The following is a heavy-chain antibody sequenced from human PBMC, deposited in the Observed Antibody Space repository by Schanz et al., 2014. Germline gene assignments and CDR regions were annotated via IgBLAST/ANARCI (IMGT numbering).Heavy chain of an antibody. CDR1: GFTFSSYW. Sequence: EVQLVESGGGLVQPGGSLRLSCAASGFTFSSYWMSWVRQAPGKGLEWVSTIASGGSHTFYADSVTGRFTISGDNSKNTLYLQMHSLRAEDTAVYYCARGRSLGWCDYWGQGTLVTVSS. D-gene: IGHD2-21*01. J-gene: IGHJ4*02. V-gene: IGHV3-23*04. CDR2: IASGGSHT. CDR3: ARGRSLGWCDY.